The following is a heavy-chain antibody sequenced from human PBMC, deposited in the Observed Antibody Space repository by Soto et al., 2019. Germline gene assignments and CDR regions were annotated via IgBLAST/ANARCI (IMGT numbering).Heavy chain of an antibody. J-gene: IGHJ4*02. CDR1: GYSFTDYK. V-gene: IGHV1-2*04. D-gene: IGHD4-17*01. CDR2: VDPNGGGS. Sequence: ASVKVSCKTSGYSFTDYKLHWVRQAPGQGLEWMGWVDPNGGGSNSAQKFQGSVTMTWDTSITTAYLDLTRLTTNDTATYFCATWVDYGDFEGFDFWGQGTFVTVS. CDR3: ATWVDYGDFEGFDF.